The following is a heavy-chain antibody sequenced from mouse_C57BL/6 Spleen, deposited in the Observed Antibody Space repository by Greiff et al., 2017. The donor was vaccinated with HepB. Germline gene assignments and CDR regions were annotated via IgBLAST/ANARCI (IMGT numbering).Heavy chain of an antibody. V-gene: IGHV1-50*01. CDR1: GYTFTSYW. CDR3: ASTVDWYFDV. J-gene: IGHJ1*03. D-gene: IGHD1-1*01. CDR2: IDPSDSYT. Sequence: QVQLQQPGAELVKPGASVKLSCKASGYTFTSYWMQWVKQRPGQGLEWIGEIDPSDSYTNYNQKFKGKATLTVDTSSSTDYMQLSSLTSEDSAVYYCASTVDWYFDVWGTGTTVNVSS.